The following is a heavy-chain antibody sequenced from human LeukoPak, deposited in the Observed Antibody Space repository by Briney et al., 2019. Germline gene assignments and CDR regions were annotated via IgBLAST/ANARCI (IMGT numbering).Heavy chain of an antibody. CDR2: ISGSGGST. CDR1: GFTFSSYA. J-gene: IGHJ5*02. Sequence: GGSLRLSCAASGFTFSSYAMNWVRQAPGKGLEWVSGISGSGGSTYYADSVKGRFTISRDDSKNTLSLQMNSLRADDTALYYRSKGTCNKQFHWFGPLGQGTLVNVSS. D-gene: IGHD2/OR15-2a*01. V-gene: IGHV3-23*01. CDR3: SKGTCNKQFHWFGP.